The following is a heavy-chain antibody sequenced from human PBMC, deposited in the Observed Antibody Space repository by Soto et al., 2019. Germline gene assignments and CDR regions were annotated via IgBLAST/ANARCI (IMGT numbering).Heavy chain of an antibody. D-gene: IGHD6-19*01. CDR2: ISGSGGST. CDR1: GFTFSSYA. V-gene: IGHV3-23*01. Sequence: GGSLRLSCAASGFTFSSYAMSWVRQAPGKGLEWVSAISGSGGSTYYADSVKGRFTISRDNSKNTLYLQMNSLRAEDTAVYYCAKPNRARQWLVGDYFDYWGQGTLVTVSS. CDR3: AKPNRARQWLVGDYFDY. J-gene: IGHJ4*02.